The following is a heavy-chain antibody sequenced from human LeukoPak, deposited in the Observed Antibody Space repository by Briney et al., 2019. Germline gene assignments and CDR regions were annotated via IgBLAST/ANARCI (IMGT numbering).Heavy chain of an antibody. CDR1: GFIFTDAW. Sequence: MAGGSLRLSCAASGFIFTDAWMSWVRQAPGKGLEWVGRIKSKTDGGTTDYAAPVKGRFTISRDDSKNTLYLQMNSLKTEDTAVYYCTTLSPMVRDYYFDYWGQGTLVTVSS. V-gene: IGHV3-15*01. CDR2: IKSKTDGGTT. CDR3: TTLSPMVRDYYFDY. D-gene: IGHD3-10*01. J-gene: IGHJ4*02.